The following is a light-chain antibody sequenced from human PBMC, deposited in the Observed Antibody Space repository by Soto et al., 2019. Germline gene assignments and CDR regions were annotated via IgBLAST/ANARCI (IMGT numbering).Light chain of an antibody. Sequence: DIQMTQSPSSVTASVGDRVTITCRASQDIITWLAWYQQKPGKAPNXXIYTASNLQSGVPSRFSGSGAGTHFTLPISSLQPEDFGTDYCQQTDSFTITFGQGTRLEIK. J-gene: IGKJ5*01. CDR3: QQTDSFTIT. V-gene: IGKV1-12*01. CDR1: QDIITW. CDR2: TAS.